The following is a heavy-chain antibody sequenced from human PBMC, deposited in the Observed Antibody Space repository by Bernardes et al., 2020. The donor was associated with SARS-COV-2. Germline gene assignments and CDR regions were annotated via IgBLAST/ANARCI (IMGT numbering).Heavy chain of an antibody. Sequence: SETLSLTCTVSGGSISSYYWSWIRQPPGKGLEWIGYIYYSGSTNYNPSLKSRVTISVDTSKNQFSLKLSFVTAADTAVYYYARINRMVRGEVDVWGQGTTVTVSS. CDR3: ARINRMVRGEVDV. J-gene: IGHJ6*02. CDR1: GGSISSYY. V-gene: IGHV4-59*01. CDR2: IYYSGST. D-gene: IGHD3-10*01.